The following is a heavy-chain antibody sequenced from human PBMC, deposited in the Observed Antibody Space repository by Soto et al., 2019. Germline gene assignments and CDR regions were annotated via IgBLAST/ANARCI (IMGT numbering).Heavy chain of an antibody. CDR2: ISYDGSNK. CDR3: ARVRDSSGYYYYYYGMDV. D-gene: IGHD3-22*01. V-gene: IGHV3-30-3*01. J-gene: IGHJ6*02. CDR1: GFTFSSYA. Sequence: GGSLRLSCAASGFTFSSYAMHWVRQAPGKGLEWVAVISYDGSNKYYADSVKGRFTLSRDNSKNTLYLQMNSLRAEDTAVYYCARVRDSSGYYYYYYGMDVWGQGTTVTVSS.